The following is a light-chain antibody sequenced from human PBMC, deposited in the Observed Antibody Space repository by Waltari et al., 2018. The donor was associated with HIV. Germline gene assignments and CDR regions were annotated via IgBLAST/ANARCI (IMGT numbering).Light chain of an antibody. V-gene: IGLV2-8*01. Sequence: QSALTQPPSASGSPGQSVSISCTGTSSDIGDYNFVSWYQQHPGKAPKLLIYEVTKRPSGVPDRFSGSKSGNTASLTVSGLQADDEANYYCAAWADSLSAVVFGGGTKLTVL. CDR3: AAWADSLSAVV. J-gene: IGLJ2*01. CDR2: EVT. CDR1: SSDIGDYNF.